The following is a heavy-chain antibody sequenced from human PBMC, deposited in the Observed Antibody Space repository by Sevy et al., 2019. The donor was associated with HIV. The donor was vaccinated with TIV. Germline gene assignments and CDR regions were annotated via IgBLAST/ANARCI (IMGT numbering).Heavy chain of an antibody. V-gene: IGHV3-30*18. D-gene: IGHD5-18*01. CDR2: VSYDGSNK. CDR1: GFSFISYG. CDR3: AKDKYTGGHLEYYFDS. J-gene: IGHJ4*02. Sequence: GGSLRLSCAASGFSFISYGMHWVRQAPGKGLEWVAVVSYDGSNKKYADSVKGRFTICRDNSKNTLYLQMNSLRAEDTAVYYCAKDKYTGGHLEYYFDSWGQGTLVTVSS.